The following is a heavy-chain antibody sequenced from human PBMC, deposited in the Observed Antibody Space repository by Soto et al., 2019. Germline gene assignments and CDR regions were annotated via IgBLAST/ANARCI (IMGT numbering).Heavy chain of an antibody. J-gene: IGHJ4*02. D-gene: IGHD6-19*01. V-gene: IGHV4-61*08. CDR3: AGRPAYINGWRTFDL. CDR2: TYYNGDT. Sequence: VLLQESGPRLLRPSETLSLTCTVSDDSFRGAEYYWRWIRQPLGKGPEWIGYTYYNGDTKYNPALSSRVTMSEDTSNNQFSLRLSSVPSADTAVYFCAGRPAYINGWRTFDLWGRGILVTFSS. CDR1: DDSFRGAEYY.